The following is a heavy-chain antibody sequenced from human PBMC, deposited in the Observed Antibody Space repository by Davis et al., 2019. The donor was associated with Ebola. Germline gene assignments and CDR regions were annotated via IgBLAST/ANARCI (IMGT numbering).Heavy chain of an antibody. CDR3: ARGDGYNYFDY. J-gene: IGHJ4*02. D-gene: IGHD5-24*01. CDR2: IFIDGTT. CDR1: GFTVSRAW. Sequence: GESPITPCAASGFTVSRAWMHCVRQAPGTGLEWGPVIFIDGTTYYADSVRGRFTISRDNSKNTLFLQMNSLRAEDTAVYYCARGDGYNYFDYWGQGTLVTVSS. V-gene: IGHV3-53*01.